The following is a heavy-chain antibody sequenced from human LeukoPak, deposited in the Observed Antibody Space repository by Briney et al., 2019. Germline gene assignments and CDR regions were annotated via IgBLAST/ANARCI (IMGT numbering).Heavy chain of an antibody. J-gene: IGHJ6*02. CDR2: ISYDGSNK. Sequence: GGSLRLSCAASGFTFSSYAMHWVRQAPGKGLEWVAVISYDGSNKYYADSVKGRFTISRDNSKNTLYLQMNSLRAEDTAVYYCARDLVGATITSYYYYYGMDVWGQGTTVTVSS. D-gene: IGHD1-26*01. CDR3: ARDLVGATITSYYYYYGMDV. V-gene: IGHV3-30*04. CDR1: GFTFSSYA.